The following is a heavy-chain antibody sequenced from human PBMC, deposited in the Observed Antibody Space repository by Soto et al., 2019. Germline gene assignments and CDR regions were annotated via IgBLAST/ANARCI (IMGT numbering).Heavy chain of an antibody. D-gene: IGHD2-21*02. CDR1: GYTFTSYY. CDR2: INPSGGST. CDR3: ARPQGDLDAFDI. J-gene: IGHJ3*02. Sequence: ASVKVSCKASGYTFTSYYMHWVRQAPGQGLEWMGIINPSGGSTSYAQKFQGRVTMTRDTSTSTVYMGLSSLRSEDTAVYYCARPQGDLDAFDIWGQGTMVTVSS. V-gene: IGHV1-46*01.